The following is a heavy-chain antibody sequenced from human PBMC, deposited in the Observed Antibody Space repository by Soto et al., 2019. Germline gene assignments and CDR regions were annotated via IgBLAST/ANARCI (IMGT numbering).Heavy chain of an antibody. D-gene: IGHD6-13*01. J-gene: IGHJ4*02. Sequence: QVQLVQSGAEVKKPGASVKVSCKASGYTFTSYGISWVRQAPGQGLEGMGWISAYNGNTNYAQKLQGRVTMTTDTXXXXXXXXXXXXXXXXXXXXXXXXXGXRGAAAVYWCQGTLVTVSS. V-gene: IGHV1-18*01. CDR3: XXXGXRGAAAVY. CDR1: GYTFTSYG. CDR2: ISAYNGNT.